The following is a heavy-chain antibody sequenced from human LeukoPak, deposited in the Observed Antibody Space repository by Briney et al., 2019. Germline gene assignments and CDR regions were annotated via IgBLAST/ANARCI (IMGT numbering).Heavy chain of an antibody. J-gene: IGHJ4*02. CDR2: ISSSSSYI. V-gene: IGHV3-21*01. D-gene: IGHD3-10*01. CDR1: GFTFKSYS. CDR3: ARAPMVRGVRPDC. Sequence: PGGSLRLSCAGSGFTFKSYSMNWVRQAPGKGLEWVSSISSSSSYIYYADSVKGRFTISRDNAKNSLYLQMNSLRAEDTAVYYCARAPMVRGVRPDCWGQGTLVTVSS.